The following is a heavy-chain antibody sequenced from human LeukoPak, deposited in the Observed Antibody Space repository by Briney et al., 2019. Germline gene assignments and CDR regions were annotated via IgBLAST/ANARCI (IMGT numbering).Heavy chain of an antibody. CDR1: GFTFSSYE. Sequence: PGGSLRLSCAASGFTFSSYEMHWVRQAPGKGLEWVAFILYDGSKKYFADSVKGRFTISRDNSKSTLYLQMNSLRAEDTAVYYCAREVSGSYFDYWGQGTLVTVSS. D-gene: IGHD1-26*01. CDR2: ILYDGSKK. V-gene: IGHV3-30*04. CDR3: AREVSGSYFDY. J-gene: IGHJ4*02.